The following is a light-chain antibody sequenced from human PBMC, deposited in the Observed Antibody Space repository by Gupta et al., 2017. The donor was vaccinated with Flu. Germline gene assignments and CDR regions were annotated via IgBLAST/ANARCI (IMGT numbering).Light chain of an antibody. CDR2: STN. CDR3: VLYMGSGIWV. CDR1: SGSVSTSYY. V-gene: IGLV8-61*01. J-gene: IGLJ3*02. Sequence: QTVVTQEPSFSVSPGGPLTLTCGLSSGSVSTSYYPSWYQQTPGQAPRTLIYSTNTRSSGVPDRFSGSILGNKAALTITGAQADDESDYYCVLYMGSGIWVFGGGTKLTVL.